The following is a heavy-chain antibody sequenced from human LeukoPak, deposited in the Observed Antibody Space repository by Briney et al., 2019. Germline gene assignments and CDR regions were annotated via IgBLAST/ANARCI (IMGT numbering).Heavy chain of an antibody. Sequence: SVKVSCKASGGTFSSYAISWVRQAPGQGLEWMGRIIPILGIANYAQKFQGRVTITADKSTSTAYMELSSLRSEDTAVYYCARDVGPLELVTLDYWGQGTLVTVSS. D-gene: IGHD1-7*01. V-gene: IGHV1-69*04. CDR3: ARDVGPLELVTLDY. CDR2: IIPILGIA. CDR1: GGTFSSYA. J-gene: IGHJ4*02.